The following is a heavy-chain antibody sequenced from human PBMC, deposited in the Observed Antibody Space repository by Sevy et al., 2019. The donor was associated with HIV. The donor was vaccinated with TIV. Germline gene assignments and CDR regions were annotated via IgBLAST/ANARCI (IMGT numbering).Heavy chain of an antibody. J-gene: IGHJ4*02. D-gene: IGHD3-10*01. V-gene: IGHV4-59*12. Sequence: SETLSLTCTVSGASISTYVWTWIRQPPGKGLEWVGYFFYTGNPNYNPSLSSRVTISGDTSKNQFSLTLSFVTAADTAVYYCATGAGVSKSDFWGQGTLVTVSS. CDR3: ATGAGVSKSDF. CDR2: FFYTGNP. CDR1: GASISTYV.